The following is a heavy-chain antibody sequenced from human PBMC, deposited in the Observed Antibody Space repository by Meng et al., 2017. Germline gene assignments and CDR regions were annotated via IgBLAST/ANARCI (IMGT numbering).Heavy chain of an antibody. J-gene: IGHJ4*02. Sequence: GGSLRLSCAASGFTVSSNYMSWVRQAPGKGRKGVSVIYSGGSTYYADSVKGRFTISRDNSKNTLYLQMNSLRAEDTAVYYCARVAYYCGGDCYPYYFDYWGQGTLVTVSS. CDR2: IYSGGST. CDR1: GFTVSSNY. V-gene: IGHV3-53*01. D-gene: IGHD2-21*02. CDR3: ARVAYYCGGDCYPYYFDY.